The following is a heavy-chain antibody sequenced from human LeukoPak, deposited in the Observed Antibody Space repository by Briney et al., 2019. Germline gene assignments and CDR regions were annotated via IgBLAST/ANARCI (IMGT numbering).Heavy chain of an antibody. Sequence: ASVKVSFKASGYTFTSYYLHWVRQAPGQGLEWMGIINPRGGTTSFAQKFQGRVTMTRDTSTSTVYMDLSSLRSDDTAVYYCARGIATAGYDYWGQGTLVTGSS. D-gene: IGHD6-13*01. V-gene: IGHV1-46*01. J-gene: IGHJ4*02. CDR1: GYTFTSYY. CDR2: INPRGGTT. CDR3: ARGIATAGYDY.